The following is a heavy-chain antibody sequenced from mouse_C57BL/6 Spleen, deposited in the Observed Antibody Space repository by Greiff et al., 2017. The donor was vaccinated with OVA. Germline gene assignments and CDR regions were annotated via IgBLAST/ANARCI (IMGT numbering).Heavy chain of an antibody. CDR2: IDPEDGDT. J-gene: IGHJ1*03. Sequence: EVQLQESGAELVRPGASVKLSCTASGFNIKDYYMHWVKQRPEQGLEWIGRIDPEDGDTEYAPKFQGKATMTADTSSNTAYLQLSSLTSEDTAVYYCTTSGYGSSYEGYFDVWGTGTTVTVSS. V-gene: IGHV14-1*01. CDR3: TTSGYGSSYEGYFDV. CDR1: GFNIKDYY. D-gene: IGHD1-1*01.